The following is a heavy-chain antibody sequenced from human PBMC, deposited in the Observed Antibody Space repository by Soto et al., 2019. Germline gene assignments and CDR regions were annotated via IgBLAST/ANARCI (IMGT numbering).Heavy chain of an antibody. CDR2: ISAYNGDT. D-gene: IGHD6-6*01. J-gene: IGHJ6*03. Sequence: ASVKVSCKASGYTFTNYGITWVRQAPGQGLEWMGWISAYNGDTHYTQRLQGRVTMTTDTSTSTAYMELRGLRSDDTAVYYCAXXXXLVGYFYYYMDVWGKGTTVTVSS. V-gene: IGHV1-18*01. CDR3: AXXXXLVGYFYYYMDV. CDR1: GYTFTNYG.